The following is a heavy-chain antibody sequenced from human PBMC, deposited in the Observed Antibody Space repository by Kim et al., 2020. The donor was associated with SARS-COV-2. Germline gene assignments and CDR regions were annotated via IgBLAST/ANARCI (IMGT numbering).Heavy chain of an antibody. Sequence: ASVKVSCKASGYTFTSYGISWVRQAPGQGLEWMGWISAYNGNTNYAQKLQGRVTMTTDTSTSTAYMELRSLRSDDTAVYYCARDLVGAGGYALWFGELLYTYYYYGMDVWGQGTTVTVSS. CDR2: ISAYNGNT. D-gene: IGHD3-10*01. V-gene: IGHV1-18*04. CDR1: GYTFTSYG. CDR3: ARDLVGAGGYALWFGELLYTYYYYGMDV. J-gene: IGHJ6*02.